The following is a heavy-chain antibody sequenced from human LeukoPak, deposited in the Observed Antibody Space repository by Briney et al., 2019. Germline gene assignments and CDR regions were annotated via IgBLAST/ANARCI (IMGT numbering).Heavy chain of an antibody. CDR1: GGSFSGYY. CDR3: ARGRGVYYYCMDV. V-gene: IGHV4-34*01. D-gene: IGHD3-10*01. J-gene: IGHJ6*03. CDR2: INHSGST. Sequence: SETLSLTCAVYGGSFSGYYWSWIRQPPGKGLEWIGEINHSGSTNYNPSLKSRVTISVDTSKNQFSLKLSSVTAADTAVYYCARGRGVYYYCMDVWGKGTTVTVSS.